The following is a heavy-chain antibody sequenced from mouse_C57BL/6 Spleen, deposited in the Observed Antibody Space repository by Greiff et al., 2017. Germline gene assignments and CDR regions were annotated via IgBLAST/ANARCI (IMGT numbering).Heavy chain of an antibody. D-gene: IGHD3-2*02. V-gene: IGHV7-3*01. CDR1: GFTFTDYY. CDR3: ARSPHSSGYFFAY. J-gene: IGHJ3*01. Sequence: EVKLMESGGGLVQPGGSLSLSCAASGFTFTDYYMSWVRQPPGKALEWLGFIRNKANGYTTEYSASVKGRFTISRDNSQSILYLQMNALRAEDSSTYYCARSPHSSGYFFAYWGQGTLVTVSA. CDR2: IRNKANGYTT.